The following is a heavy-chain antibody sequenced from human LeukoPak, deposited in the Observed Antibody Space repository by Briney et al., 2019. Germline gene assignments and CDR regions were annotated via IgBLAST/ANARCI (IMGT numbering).Heavy chain of an antibody. CDR3: ARSRTMVRGAMLYYFDY. D-gene: IGHD3-10*01. Sequence: GGPLRLSCAASGFTFSSYAMSWVRQAPGKGLEWVSAISGSGGSTYYADSVKGRFTISRDNSKNTLYLQMNSLRAEDTAVYYCARSRTMVRGAMLYYFDYWGQGTLVTVSS. CDR1: GFTFSSYA. V-gene: IGHV3-23*01. CDR2: ISGSGGST. J-gene: IGHJ4*02.